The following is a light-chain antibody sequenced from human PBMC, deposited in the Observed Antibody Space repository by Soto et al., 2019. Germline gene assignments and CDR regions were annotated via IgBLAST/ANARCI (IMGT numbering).Light chain of an antibody. V-gene: IGKV2-28*01. J-gene: IGKJ5*01. CDR2: FGS. CDR3: MQALQSLT. Sequence: EIVMTQSPLTMHVTPGEPASISCRSSQSLPYNNTYNYLDWYVQKPGQSPQLLIYFGSNRAPGVPDRFSGSGSGTDFTLKINRVEAEDVGTYYCMQALQSLTFGQGTRLDIK. CDR1: QSLPYNNTYNY.